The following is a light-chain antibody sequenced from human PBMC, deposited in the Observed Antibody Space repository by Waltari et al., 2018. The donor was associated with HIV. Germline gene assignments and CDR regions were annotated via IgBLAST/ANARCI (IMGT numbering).Light chain of an antibody. CDR3: CAYAGSTTDVI. CDR1: SSDVGGYNL. V-gene: IGLV2-23*02. CDR2: VVS. J-gene: IGLJ2*01. Sequence: QSALTQPASVSGSPGQSITISCTGTSSDVGGYNLVSWYQQQPCKAPKLMIYVVSKRPSGVSDRFSGSKSGTTASLTISGLQAEDEADYYCCAYAGSTTDVIFGGGTKLTVL.